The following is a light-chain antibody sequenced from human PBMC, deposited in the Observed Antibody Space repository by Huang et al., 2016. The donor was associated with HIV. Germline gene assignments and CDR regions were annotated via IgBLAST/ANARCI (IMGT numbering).Light chain of an antibody. J-gene: IGKJ1*01. CDR2: GAA. CDR1: QSVSSSY. CDR3: QQYVSSPPA. Sequence: EIVLTQSPGTLSLSPGERATLSCRASQSVSSSYLAWYQQKPGQAPRLLSYGAASRATGIPDRFSGSGSGTDFTLTISRLEPEDFAVYYCQQYVSSPPAFGQGTKVEIK. V-gene: IGKV3-20*01.